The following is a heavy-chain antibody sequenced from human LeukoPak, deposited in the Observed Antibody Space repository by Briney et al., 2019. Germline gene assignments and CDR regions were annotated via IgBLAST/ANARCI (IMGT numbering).Heavy chain of an antibody. CDR3: ARDHDILTGYFDY. V-gene: IGHV1-2*02. Sequence: AASVKVSCKASGYTFTGYYMHWVRQAPGQGLEWMGWINPNSGGTNYAQKLQGRVTMTRDTSISTAYMELSRLRSDDTAVYYCARDHDILTGYFDYWGQGTLVTVSS. D-gene: IGHD3-9*01. CDR1: GYTFTGYY. CDR2: INPNSGGT. J-gene: IGHJ4*02.